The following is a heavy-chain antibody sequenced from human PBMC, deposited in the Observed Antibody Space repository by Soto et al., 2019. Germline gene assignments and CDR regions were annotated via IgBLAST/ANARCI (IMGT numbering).Heavy chain of an antibody. V-gene: IGHV4-30-2*01. D-gene: IGHD2-2*01. CDR1: GGSINSGGYS. CDR2: IYHTGNT. J-gene: IGHJ6*02. CDR3: ARVERTLSTPFAYGMDV. Sequence: QLQLQESGSGLVKPSQTLSLTCTVSGGSINSGGYSWIWIRQPPGKGMEWIGYIYHTGNTFSNPSLQSRVTISVDQSKHQFSLSLGSVTAADTAMYYCARVERTLSTPFAYGMDVWGQGTTVTVSS.